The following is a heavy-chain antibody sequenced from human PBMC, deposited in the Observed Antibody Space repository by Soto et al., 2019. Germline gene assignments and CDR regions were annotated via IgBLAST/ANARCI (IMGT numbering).Heavy chain of an antibody. CDR2: IYYSGST. Sequence: SETLSLTCTVSGGSISSYYWSWIRQPPGKGLEWIGYIYYSGSTNYNPSLKSRVTISVDTSKNQFSLKLSSVTAADTAVYYCARVSSYYDFWSGYLTYYFDYWGQGTLVTV. CDR3: ARVSSYYDFWSGYLTYYFDY. D-gene: IGHD3-3*01. CDR1: GGSISSYY. V-gene: IGHV4-59*01. J-gene: IGHJ4*02.